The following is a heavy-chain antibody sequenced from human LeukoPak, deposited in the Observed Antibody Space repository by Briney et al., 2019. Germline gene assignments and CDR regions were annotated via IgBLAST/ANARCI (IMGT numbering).Heavy chain of an antibody. CDR2: ISAYNGNT. CDR1: GYTFTSFG. V-gene: IGHV1-18*01. CDR3: VRDLGSAVAGRWVFFDY. Sequence: ASVKVSCKASGYTFTSFGISWVRQAPGQGLEWMGWISAYNGNTDYAQRLQGRVTMTTDTSTSTAYMEVRSLRSDDTAVYYCVRDLGSAVAGRWVFFDYWGQGTLVTVSS. D-gene: IGHD6-19*01. J-gene: IGHJ4*02.